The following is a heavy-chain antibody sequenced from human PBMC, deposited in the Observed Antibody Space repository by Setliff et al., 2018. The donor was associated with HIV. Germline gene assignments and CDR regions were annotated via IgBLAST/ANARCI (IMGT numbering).Heavy chain of an antibody. Sequence: PGESLTISCKGFGYNFTSYWIAWMRQMPGKGLEWMGIIWPADSDTRYSPSFHGQVTISADRSITTAYLQWSSLRASDTAMYYCTRRRRAPGTADLEAYWGQGTLVTVSS. J-gene: IGHJ4*01. D-gene: IGHD2-21*02. CDR3: TRRRRAPGTADLEAY. CDR2: IWPADSDT. V-gene: IGHV5-51*01. CDR1: GYNFTSYW.